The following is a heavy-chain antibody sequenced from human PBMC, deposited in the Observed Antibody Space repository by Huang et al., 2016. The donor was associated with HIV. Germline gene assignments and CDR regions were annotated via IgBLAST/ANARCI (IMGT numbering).Heavy chain of an antibody. V-gene: IGHV3-15*01. CDR2: IKSKTDGGTT. Sequence: EVQLVESGGGLVKPGGSLRLSCAASGFTFSKAWMSWVRQATGKGLEWGGRIKSKTDGGTTDYTAPVKGRFTISRDDSRNTLYLQMNSLKTEDTAVYYCTTHLDYYDSSGYYFGNYWGQGTLVTVSS. J-gene: IGHJ4*02. CDR1: GFTFSKAW. D-gene: IGHD3-22*01. CDR3: TTHLDYYDSSGYYFGNY.